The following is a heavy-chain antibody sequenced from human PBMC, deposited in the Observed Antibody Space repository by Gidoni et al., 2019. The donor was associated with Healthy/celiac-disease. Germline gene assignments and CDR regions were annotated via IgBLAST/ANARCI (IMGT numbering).Heavy chain of an antibody. CDR3: ARDSSRGGSGLFDY. D-gene: IGHD3-16*01. CDR1: GFTFSSYA. CDR2: ISSNGGST. Sequence: EVQVVESGGGMVQPGGSLRLSCAASGFTFSSYAMHWVRQAPGKGLEYVSAISSNGGSTYYANSVKGRFTISRDNSKNTLYLQMGSLRAEDMAVYYCARDSSRGGSGLFDYWGQGTLVTVSS. J-gene: IGHJ4*02. V-gene: IGHV3-64*01.